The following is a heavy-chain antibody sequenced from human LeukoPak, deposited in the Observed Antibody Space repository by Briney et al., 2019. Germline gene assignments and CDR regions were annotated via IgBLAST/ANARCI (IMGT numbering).Heavy chain of an antibody. CDR1: GGSICGHF. CDR3: ARFSSECSDDSCYLDY. Sequence: SETPSLTCTVSGGSICGHFSSWSRQPPREGLELTGHIHYSGSTFYKPSLKSRVTISLDSSRTQFSLRLTSVTAADTAVYYCARFSSECSDDSCYLDYWGQGTLVTVSS. J-gene: IGHJ4*02. CDR2: IHYSGST. D-gene: IGHD3-22*01. V-gene: IGHV4-59*11.